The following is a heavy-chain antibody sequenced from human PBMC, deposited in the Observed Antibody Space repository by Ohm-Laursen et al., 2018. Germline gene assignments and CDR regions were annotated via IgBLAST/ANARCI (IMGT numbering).Heavy chain of an antibody. CDR2: INHSRST. V-gene: IGHV4-34*01. J-gene: IGHJ6*02. CDR3: ARGSGFFKLDV. Sequence: ETLSLTCSVSGGSIRGFYWNWIRQPPGKGLEWIGEINHSRSTKYNSSFKSRVTISVDTSKNQFSLKLSSVTAADTATYYCARGSGFFKLDVWGQGTTVTVSS. CDR1: GGSIRGFY. D-gene: IGHD6-19*01.